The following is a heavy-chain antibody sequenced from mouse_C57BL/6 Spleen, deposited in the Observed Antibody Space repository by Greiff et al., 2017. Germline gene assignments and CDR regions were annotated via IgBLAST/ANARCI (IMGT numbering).Heavy chain of an antibody. J-gene: IGHJ4*01. Sequence: VQLVESGPELVKPGASVKISCKASGYAFSSSWMNWVKQRPGKGLEWIGRIYPGDGDTNYNGKFKGKATLTADKSSSTAYMQLSSLTSEDSAVYFCARSPTVVEAMDYWGQGTSVTVSS. CDR1: GYAFSSSW. CDR3: ARSPTVVEAMDY. D-gene: IGHD1-1*01. CDR2: IYPGDGDT. V-gene: IGHV1-82*01.